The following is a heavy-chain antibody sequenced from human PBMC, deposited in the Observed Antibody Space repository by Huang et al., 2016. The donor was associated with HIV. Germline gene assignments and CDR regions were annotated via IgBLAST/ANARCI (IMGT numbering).Heavy chain of an antibody. V-gene: IGHV3-7*01. D-gene: IGHD1-7*01. CDR3: ATKASAMDI. CDR1: TATFNAYG. J-gene: IGHJ6*02. Sequence: LVESGGGVVQPGGSRRLSCAGSTATFNAYGMSWVRQRPGQGLGWVANIKKEGSEKDYMDSVEGRFNISRDNVKKLLFLEMNNLRVADTAVYYCATKASAMDIWGQGTTVIVSS. CDR2: IKKEGSEK.